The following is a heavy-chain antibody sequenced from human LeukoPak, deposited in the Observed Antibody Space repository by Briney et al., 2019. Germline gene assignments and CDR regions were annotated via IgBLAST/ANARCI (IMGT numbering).Heavy chain of an antibody. D-gene: IGHD3-9*01. Sequence: SETLSLTCAVHGGSFSGYYWSWIRQPPGKGLEWIGEINHSGSTNYNPSLKSRVTISVDTSKNQFSLKLSSVTAADTAVYYCARGPRYFDWLLYRSGAFDIWGQGTMVTVSS. CDR2: INHSGST. J-gene: IGHJ3*02. CDR3: ARGPRYFDWLLYRSGAFDI. V-gene: IGHV4-34*01. CDR1: GGSFSGYY.